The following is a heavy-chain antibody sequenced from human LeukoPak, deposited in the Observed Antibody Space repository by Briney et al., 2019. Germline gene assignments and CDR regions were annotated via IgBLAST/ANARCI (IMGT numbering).Heavy chain of an antibody. CDR1: GFTFSSYW. D-gene: IGHD3-22*01. CDR2: INSDGSST. CDR3: ARGGYYYDSSGFPYYYGMDV. V-gene: IGHV3-74*01. Sequence: PGGSLGLSCAASGFTFSSYWMHWVRQAPGKGLVWVSRINSDGSSTSYADSVKGRFTISRDNAKNTLYLQMNSLRAEDTAVYYCARGGYYYDSSGFPYYYGMDVWGQGTTVTVSS. J-gene: IGHJ6*02.